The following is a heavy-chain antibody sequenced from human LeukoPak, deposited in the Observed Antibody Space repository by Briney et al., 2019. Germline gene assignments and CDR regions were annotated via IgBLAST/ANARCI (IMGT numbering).Heavy chain of an antibody. CDR2: IWYDGSNK. D-gene: IGHD1-26*01. Sequence: GRSLRLSCAASGFTFSSYGMHWVRQAPGKGLEWVAVIWYDGSNKYYADSVRGRFTISRDNSKNTLYLEMSSLRAEDTAIYYCAKDLISPRSVGSSEKLDYWGQGTLVTVSS. V-gene: IGHV3-33*06. CDR1: GFTFSSYG. CDR3: AKDLISPRSVGSSEKLDY. J-gene: IGHJ4*02.